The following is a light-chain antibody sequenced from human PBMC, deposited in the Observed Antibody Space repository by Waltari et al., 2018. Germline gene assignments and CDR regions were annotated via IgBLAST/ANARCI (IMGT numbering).Light chain of an antibody. V-gene: IGLV2-14*01. CDR3: SSYTSSSTLV. CDR2: DVR. J-gene: IGLJ2*01. CDR1: SSDVGGYNY. Sequence: QSALTQPASVSGSPGQSLTISCTGTSSDVGGYNYVSWYQQHPGKAPKLMIYDVRNRHAGVSNRFSGSKSGNTASLTISGLQAEDEADYYCSSYTSSSTLVFGGGTKLTVL.